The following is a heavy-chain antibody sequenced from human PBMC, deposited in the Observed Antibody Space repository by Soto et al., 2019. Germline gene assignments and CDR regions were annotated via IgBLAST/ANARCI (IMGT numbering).Heavy chain of an antibody. CDR2: MNPNSGNT. V-gene: IGHV1-8*01. CDR3: ARYMTTVTTRLNYYYYGMDV. CDR1: GYTFTSYD. D-gene: IGHD4-17*01. Sequence: ASVKVSCKASGYTFTSYDINWVRQATGQGLEWMGWMNPNSGNTGYAQKFQGRDTMTRNTSISTAYMELSSLRSEDTAVYYCARYMTTVTTRLNYYYYGMDVWGQGTTVTVSS. J-gene: IGHJ6*02.